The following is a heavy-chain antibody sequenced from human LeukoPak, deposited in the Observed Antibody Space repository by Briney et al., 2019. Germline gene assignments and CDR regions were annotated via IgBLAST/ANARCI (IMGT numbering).Heavy chain of an antibody. CDR2: ISYSWTT. J-gene: IGHJ4*02. CDR1: GGSISSSSSDYY. D-gene: IGHD5-18*01. V-gene: IGHV4-39*01. Sequence: KSSETLSLTCSVSGGSISSSSSDYYWSWVRQPPGKGLEWIGSISYSWTTYYNPSLKSRVTISADTSNNQFSLKLTSVTAADTAVYYCARHRHSHHYDYWGQGTLVTVSS. CDR3: ARHRHSHHYDY.